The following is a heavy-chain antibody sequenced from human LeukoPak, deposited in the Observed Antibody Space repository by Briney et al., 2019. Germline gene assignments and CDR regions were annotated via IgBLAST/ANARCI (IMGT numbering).Heavy chain of an antibody. Sequence: GGSLRLSCADPGFTVSSNSMSWVRQAPGKGLEWVSIIFSGGNTFHADCVKARFSISRDESRDTVYLQMNSLRAEDTAVYYCARGSEYFQHWGQGTPVTVSS. CDR2: IFSGGNT. CDR1: GFTVSSNS. CDR3: ARGSEYFQH. J-gene: IGHJ1*01. V-gene: IGHV3-66*01.